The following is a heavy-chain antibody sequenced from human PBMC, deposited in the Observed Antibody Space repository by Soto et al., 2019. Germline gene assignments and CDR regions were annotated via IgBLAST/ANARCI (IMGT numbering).Heavy chain of an antibody. V-gene: IGHV3-23*01. CDR1: GFAFSTYA. J-gene: IGHJ6*02. D-gene: IGHD6-13*01. CDR3: AKVTKRAAAGRYEYYKYGMDV. Sequence: GSLRLSCAASGFAFSTYAMTWVRQAPGKGLEWVSVISGSGGSSYYAASVKGRFTISRDNSKNTLFLQMNGLRAEDTAVYYCAKVTKRAAAGRYEYYKYGMDVWGQGTTVTVSS. CDR2: ISGSGGSS.